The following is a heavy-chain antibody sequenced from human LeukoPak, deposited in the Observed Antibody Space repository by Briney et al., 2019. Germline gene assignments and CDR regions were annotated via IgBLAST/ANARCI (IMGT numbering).Heavy chain of an antibody. CDR3: ASYCSSTSCYGSFDY. CDR2: IYSGGST. J-gene: IGHJ4*02. Sequence: AGGSLRLSCAASGFTFSSYSMNWVRQAPGKGLEWVSVIYSGGSTYYADSVKGRFTISRDNSKNTLYLQMNSLRAEDTAVYYCASYCSSTSCYGSFDYWGQGTLVTVSS. CDR1: GFTFSSYS. V-gene: IGHV3-66*02. D-gene: IGHD2-2*01.